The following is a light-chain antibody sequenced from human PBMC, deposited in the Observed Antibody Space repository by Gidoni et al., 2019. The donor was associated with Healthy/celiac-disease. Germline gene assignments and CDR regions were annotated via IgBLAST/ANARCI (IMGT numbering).Light chain of an antibody. Sequence: DIVMTQSPDSLAVSLGERATIHCKSSQSVLYSSNNKNYLAWYQQKPGQPPNLLIYWASTRESGVPDRFSGSGFGTDFTLTISSLQAEDVAVYYCQQYYSTPWTFGQGTKVEIK. CDR1: QSVLYSSNNKNY. J-gene: IGKJ1*01. CDR2: WAS. CDR3: QQYYSTPWT. V-gene: IGKV4-1*01.